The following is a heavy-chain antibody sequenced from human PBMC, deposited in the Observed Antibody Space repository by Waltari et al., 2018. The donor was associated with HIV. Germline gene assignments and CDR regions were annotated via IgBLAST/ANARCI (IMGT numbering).Heavy chain of an antibody. V-gene: IGHV3-72*01. J-gene: IGHJ4*02. CDR1: GFIFSDHY. D-gene: IGHD1-26*01. CDR3: VVGEPGSIGDY. CDR2: SRSKDNGDTT. Sequence: EVQVVESGGGLVQPGGSLRLSCAGSGFIFSDHYMDWVRQAPGKGLEWIGRSRSKDNGDTTEDAASVRGRVTSSRDDSSNSVFLHMNSLKTDDTAVYYCVVGEPGSIGDYWGQGTLVTVSS.